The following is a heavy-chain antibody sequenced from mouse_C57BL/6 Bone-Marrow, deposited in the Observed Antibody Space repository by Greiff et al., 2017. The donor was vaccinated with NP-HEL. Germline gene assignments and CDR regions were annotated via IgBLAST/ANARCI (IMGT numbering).Heavy chain of an antibody. CDR1: GFTFSSYG. V-gene: IGHV5-6*01. CDR3: ARQGGSNY. CDR2: ISSGGSYT. Sequence: VQLQQSGGDLVKPGGSLKLSCAASGFTFSSYGMSWVRQTPDKRLEWVATISSGGSYTYYPDSVKRRFTISRDNAKNTLYLQMSSLKSEDTAMYYCARQGGSNYWGQGTTLTVSS. J-gene: IGHJ2*01. D-gene: IGHD1-1*01.